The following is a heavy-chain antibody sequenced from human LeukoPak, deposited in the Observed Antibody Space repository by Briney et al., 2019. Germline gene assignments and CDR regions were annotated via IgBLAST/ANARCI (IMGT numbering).Heavy chain of an antibody. CDR2: MNPNSGNT. J-gene: IGHJ4*02. CDR3: ARSYGGYEFLDY. V-gene: IGHV1-8*01. D-gene: IGHD5-12*01. Sequence: ASVKVSCKASGYTFTSYDINWVRQATGQGLEWMGWMNPNSGNTGYAQKFQGRVTMTRNTSISTAYMELSSLRSEDTAVYYCARSYGGYEFLDYWGQGTLVTVSS. CDR1: GYTFTSYD.